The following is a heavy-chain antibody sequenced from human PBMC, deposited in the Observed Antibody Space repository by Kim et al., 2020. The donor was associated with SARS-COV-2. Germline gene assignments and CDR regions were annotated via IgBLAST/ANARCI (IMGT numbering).Heavy chain of an antibody. CDR1: GYTFTSYY. D-gene: IGHD6-13*01. CDR2: INPSGGST. V-gene: IGHV1-46*01. J-gene: IGHJ3*02. CDR3: ARDIGIAAASKDAFDI. Sequence: ASVKVSCKASGYTFTSYYMHWVRQAPGQGLEWMGIINPSGGSTSYAQKFQGRVTMTRDTSTSTVYMELSRLRSEDTAVYYCARDIGIAAASKDAFDIWGQGTMVTVSS.